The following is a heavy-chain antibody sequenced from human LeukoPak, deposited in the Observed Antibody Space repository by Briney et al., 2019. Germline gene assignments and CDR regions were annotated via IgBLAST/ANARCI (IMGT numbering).Heavy chain of an antibody. Sequence: PGGSLRLSCAASGFTFSSYAMSWVRQAPGKGLEWVSAISGSGGSTYYADSVKGRFTISRDNSKNTLYLQMNSLRAEGPAIYYCAKESGSYYGNFDYWGQGTLVTVSS. D-gene: IGHD1-26*01. CDR2: ISGSGGST. J-gene: IGHJ4*02. CDR3: AKESGSYYGNFDY. V-gene: IGHV3-23*01. CDR1: GFTFSSYA.